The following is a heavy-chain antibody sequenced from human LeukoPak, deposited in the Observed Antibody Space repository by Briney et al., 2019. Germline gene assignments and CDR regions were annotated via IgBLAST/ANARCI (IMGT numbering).Heavy chain of an antibody. D-gene: IGHD1-26*01. CDR2: ISAYNGNT. Sequence: ASXKVSCKASGYTFTSYGISWVRQAPEQGLEWMGWISAYNGNTNYAQKLQGRVTMTTDTSTSTAYMELRSLRSDDTAVYYCARDTIVGATGDFDYWGQGTLVTVSS. CDR1: GYTFTSYG. CDR3: ARDTIVGATGDFDY. J-gene: IGHJ4*02. V-gene: IGHV1-18*01.